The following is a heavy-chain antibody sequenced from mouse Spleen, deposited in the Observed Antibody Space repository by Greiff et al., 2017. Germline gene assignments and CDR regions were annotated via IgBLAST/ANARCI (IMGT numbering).Heavy chain of an antibody. J-gene: IGHJ2*01. D-gene: IGHD2-3*01. V-gene: IGHV1-22*01. CDR1: GYTFTDYN. Sequence: EVQLQQSGPELVKPGASVKMSCKASGYTFTDYNMHWVKQSHGKSLEWIGYINPNNGGTSYNQKFKGKATLTVNKSSSTAYMELRSLTSEDSAVYYCARSENGLLRHFDYWGQGTTLTVSS. CDR3: ARSENGLLRHFDY. CDR2: INPNNGGT.